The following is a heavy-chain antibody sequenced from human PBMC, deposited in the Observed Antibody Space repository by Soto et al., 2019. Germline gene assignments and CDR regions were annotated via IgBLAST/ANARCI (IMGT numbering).Heavy chain of an antibody. D-gene: IGHD3-10*01. CDR1: GYTFTSYD. CDR3: ARRFYYGSGSYFDLGYYYGMDV. CDR2: MNPNSGNT. Sequence: VASVKVSCKASGYTFTSYDINWVRQATGQGLEWMGWMNPNSGNTGYAQKFQGRVTMTRNTSISTAYMELSSLRSEDTAVYYCARRFYYGSGSYFDLGYYYGMDVWGQGTTVTVSS. V-gene: IGHV1-8*01. J-gene: IGHJ6*02.